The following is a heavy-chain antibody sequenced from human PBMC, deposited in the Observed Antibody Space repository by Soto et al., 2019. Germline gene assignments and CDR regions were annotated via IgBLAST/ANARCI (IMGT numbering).Heavy chain of an antibody. J-gene: IGHJ5*02. CDR3: ASTYSSSWYWFDP. D-gene: IGHD6-13*01. CDR2: IFSNDEK. CDR1: GFSLSNAGLG. V-gene: IGHV2-26*04. Sequence: QVTVKESGPVLVKPTETLTLTCTVSGFSLSNAGLGVSWIRQPPGKALEWLAHIFSNDEKSYSTSLKSRLTISKDTSKSQVVLTMTTVDPVDTATYYCASTYSSSWYWFDPWGQGTLVTVSS.